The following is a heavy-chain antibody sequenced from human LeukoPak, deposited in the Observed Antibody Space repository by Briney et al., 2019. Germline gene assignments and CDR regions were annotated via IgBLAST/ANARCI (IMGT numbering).Heavy chain of an antibody. V-gene: IGHV4-34*12. CDR2: IVYSGST. CDR1: GGSFDGYY. D-gene: IGHD3-16*01. Sequence: SETLSLTCAVFGGSFDGYYWTWIRQSPGTGLEWIGEIVYSGSTNYNPSLKSRVSISADTSKVQFSLTLSSVTAADTAVYYCASRPEVWYWGQGTLVTVSS. CDR3: ASRPEVWY. J-gene: IGHJ4*02.